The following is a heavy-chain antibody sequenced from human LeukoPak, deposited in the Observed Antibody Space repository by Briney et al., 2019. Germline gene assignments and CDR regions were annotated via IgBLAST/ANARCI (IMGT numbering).Heavy chain of an antibody. J-gene: IGHJ4*02. CDR1: GFTFSSYA. CDR3: ANRDGYLPYNFDY. D-gene: IGHD5-24*01. Sequence: GGSVRLSCAASGFTFSSYAMSWVRQAPGKGLEWVSAISGSGGSTYYADSVKGRFTISRHNSKNTLYLQMNSLRAEDTAVYYCANRDGYLPYNFDYWGQGTLVTVSS. CDR2: ISGSGGST. V-gene: IGHV3-23*01.